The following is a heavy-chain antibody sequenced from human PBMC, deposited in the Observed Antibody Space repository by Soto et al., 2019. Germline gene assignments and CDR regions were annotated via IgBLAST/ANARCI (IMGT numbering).Heavy chain of an antibody. D-gene: IGHD3-22*01. J-gene: IGHJ4*02. CDR3: ARDYYDSSGNHRDY. V-gene: IGHV1-18*01. CDR1: GYTFTSYG. CDR2: ISAYNGNT. Sequence: ASVKGSCKASGYTFTSYGISWVRQAPGQGLEWVGWISAYNGNTNYAQKLQGRVTMTTDTSTSTAYMELRSLRSDDTAVHYCARDYYDSSGNHRDYWGQGTLVTGSS.